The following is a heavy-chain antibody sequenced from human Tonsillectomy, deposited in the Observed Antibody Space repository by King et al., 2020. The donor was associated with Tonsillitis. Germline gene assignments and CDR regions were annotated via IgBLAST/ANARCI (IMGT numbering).Heavy chain of an antibody. CDR3: ATTRYYDSSGYNPAYFDY. CDR2: IKSDGSEK. V-gene: IGHV3-7*03. CDR1: GFTFSSYW. D-gene: IGHD3-22*01. Sequence: QLVQSGGGLVQPGGSLRLSCAASGFTFSSYWMSWVRQAPGKGLEWVANIKSDGSEKKYVDSVKGRFTISRENAKNSLYLQMNSLRAEDTAVYYCATTRYYDSSGYNPAYFDYWGQGTLVTVSS. J-gene: IGHJ4*02.